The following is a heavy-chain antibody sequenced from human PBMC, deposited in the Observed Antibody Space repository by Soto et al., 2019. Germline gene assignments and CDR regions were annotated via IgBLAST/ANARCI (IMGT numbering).Heavy chain of an antibody. CDR3: ARDMGIGSYDFCSGLNWFDP. J-gene: IGHJ5*02. Sequence: PGGSLRLSCAASGFTFSSYAMSWVRQAPGKGLEWVSAISGSGGSTYYADSVKGRFTISRDNAKNSLYLQMNSLRAEDTAVYYCARDMGIGSYDFCSGLNWFDPWGQGTLVTVSS. CDR1: GFTFSSYA. V-gene: IGHV3-23*01. D-gene: IGHD3-3*01. CDR2: ISGSGGST.